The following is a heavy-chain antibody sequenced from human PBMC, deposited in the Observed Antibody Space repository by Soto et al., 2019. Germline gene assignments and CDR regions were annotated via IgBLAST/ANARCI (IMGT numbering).Heavy chain of an antibody. CDR1: GFTFSSYG. Sequence: QVQLVESGGGVVQPGRSLRLSCAASGFTFSSYGMHWVRQAPGKGLEWEAVISYDGSNKYYADSVKGRFTISRDNSKNTLYLQMNSLRAEDTAVYYCAKEIVVVVAATGGFDYWGQGTLVTVSS. D-gene: IGHD2-15*01. J-gene: IGHJ4*02. CDR3: AKEIVVVVAATGGFDY. CDR2: ISYDGSNK. V-gene: IGHV3-30*18.